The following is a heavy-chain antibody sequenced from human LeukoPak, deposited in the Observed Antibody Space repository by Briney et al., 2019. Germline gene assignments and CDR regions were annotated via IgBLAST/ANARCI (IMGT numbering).Heavy chain of an antibody. V-gene: IGHV3-21*01. Sequence: VSSISSSSSYIYYADSVKGRFTISRDNAKNSLYLQMNSLRAEDAAVYYCARSKDYYYMDVWGKGTTVTVSS. J-gene: IGHJ6*03. CDR3: ARSKDYYYMDV. CDR2: ISSSSSYI.